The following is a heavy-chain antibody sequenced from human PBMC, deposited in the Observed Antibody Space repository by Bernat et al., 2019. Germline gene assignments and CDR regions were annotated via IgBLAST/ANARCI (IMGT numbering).Heavy chain of an antibody. Sequence: EVQLVESGGGLVKPGGSLRLSCAASGFTFSSYSMNWVRQAPGKGLEWVSSISSSSSYIYYADSVKVRFTISRDNAKNSLYLQMNSLRAEDTAVYYCARDAALAAAGVYYYYGMDVWGQGTTVTVSS. CDR3: ARDAALAAAGVYYYYGMDV. CDR2: ISSSSSYI. CDR1: GFTFSSYS. V-gene: IGHV3-21*01. D-gene: IGHD6-13*01. J-gene: IGHJ6*02.